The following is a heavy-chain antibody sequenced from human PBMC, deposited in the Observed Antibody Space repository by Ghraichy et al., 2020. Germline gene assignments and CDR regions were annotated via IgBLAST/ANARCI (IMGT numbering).Heavy chain of an antibody. D-gene: IGHD4-17*01. J-gene: IGHJ6*02. CDR1: GFTFSNAW. CDR3: HYGDYLSAYYYYGMDV. CDR2: IKSKTDGGTT. V-gene: IGHV3-15*01. Sequence: GESLNISCAASGFTFSNAWMSWVRQAPGKGLEWVGRIKSKTDGGTTDYAAPVKGRFTISRDDSKNTLYLQMNSLKTEDTAVYYCHYGDYLSAYYYYGMDVWGQGTTVTVSS.